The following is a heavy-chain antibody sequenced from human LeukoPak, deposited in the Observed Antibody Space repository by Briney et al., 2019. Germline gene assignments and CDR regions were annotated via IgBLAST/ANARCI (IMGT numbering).Heavy chain of an antibody. Sequence: PSETLSLTCTVSDDSIGSYYWNWIRQPAGKGLEWIGRIYISGTTNYNPALKSRVTMSVDTSRNQFSLNLSSVTAADTAVYYCARVDDYGDHAGYWGQGTLVTVSS. V-gene: IGHV4-4*07. CDR2: IYISGTT. D-gene: IGHD4-17*01. CDR3: ARVDDYGDHAGY. J-gene: IGHJ4*02. CDR1: DDSIGSYY.